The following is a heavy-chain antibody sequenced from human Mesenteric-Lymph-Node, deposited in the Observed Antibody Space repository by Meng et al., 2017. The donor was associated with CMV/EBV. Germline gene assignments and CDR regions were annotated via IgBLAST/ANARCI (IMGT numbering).Heavy chain of an antibody. V-gene: IGHV3-23*01. Sequence: GGSLRLSCAASGFTFSAYAMSWVRQAPGKGLEWVSGISVRGDSIYYAGSVKGRFTISRDDSKNTLYVQMNSLRAEDTAVYYCAKDRGYSYGRSFDYWGQGTLVTVSS. CDR2: ISVRGDSI. CDR3: AKDRGYSYGRSFDY. CDR1: GFTFSAYA. J-gene: IGHJ4*02. D-gene: IGHD5-18*01.